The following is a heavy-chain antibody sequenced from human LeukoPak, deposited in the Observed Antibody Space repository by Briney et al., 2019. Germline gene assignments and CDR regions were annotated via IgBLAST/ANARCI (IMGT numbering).Heavy chain of an antibody. CDR3: ARALVIDY. CDR2: IKEDGSEK. Sequence: GGSLRLSCAASGFTFSSYWKSWVRQAPGKGLEWVANIKEDGSEKYYVDSVKGRFTISRDNAKNSLYLQMNSLRAEDTAVYYCARALVIDYWGQGTLVTVSS. D-gene: IGHD4-23*01. J-gene: IGHJ4*02. V-gene: IGHV3-7*01. CDR1: GFTFSSYW.